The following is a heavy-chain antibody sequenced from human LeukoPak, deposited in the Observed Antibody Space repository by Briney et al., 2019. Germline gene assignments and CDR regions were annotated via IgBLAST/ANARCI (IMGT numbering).Heavy chain of an antibody. V-gene: IGHV1-2*02. Sequence: EASVKVSCKASGYSFTGYYLHWVRQAPGQGLEWMGWINPNSGVTNYAQKFQGRVTMTRDTSINTAYMELTRLMSDDTAVYYYARDRESGSYYGIDYWGQGTLVTVSS. CDR1: GYSFTGYY. J-gene: IGHJ4*02. CDR3: ARDRESGSYYGIDY. D-gene: IGHD1-26*01. CDR2: INPNSGVT.